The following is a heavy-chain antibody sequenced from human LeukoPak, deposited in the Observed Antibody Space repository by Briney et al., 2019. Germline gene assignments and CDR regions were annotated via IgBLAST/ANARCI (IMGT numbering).Heavy chain of an antibody. CDR3: ARSSYSSSSGV. J-gene: IGHJ3*01. Sequence: GGSLRLSCAVSGFTFSGFWMSWSRQAPGKGLEWVASINSDGSEGYYADVVKGRFTISRDNAKNSLYLQINSLRAEDTAVYYCARSSYSSSSGVWGQGTMVTASS. CDR1: GFTFSGFW. D-gene: IGHD6-6*01. CDR2: INSDGSEG. V-gene: IGHV3-7*03.